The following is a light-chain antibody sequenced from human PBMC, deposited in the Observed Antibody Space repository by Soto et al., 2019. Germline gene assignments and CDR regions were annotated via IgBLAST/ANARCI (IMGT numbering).Light chain of an antibody. CDR2: EGS. Sequence: QSALTQPASVSGSPGQSITISCTGTSSDVGSYNLVSWYQHHPGKAPKLIIYEGSKRPSGVSNRFSGSKSGNTASLTISGLQAEDEADYYCSSYTSSSVVFGGGTKLTVL. J-gene: IGLJ2*01. CDR3: SSYTSSSVV. CDR1: SSDVGSYNL. V-gene: IGLV2-14*02.